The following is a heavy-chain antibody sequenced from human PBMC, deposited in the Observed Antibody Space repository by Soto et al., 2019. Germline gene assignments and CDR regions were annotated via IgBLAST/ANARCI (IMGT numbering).Heavy chain of an antibody. CDR1: GGSVSSGSYY. CDR2: IYYSGST. Sequence: SETLSLTCTVSGGSVSSGSYYWSWIRQPPGKGLEWIGYIYYSGSTNYNPSLKSRVTISVDTSKNQFSLKLSSVTAADTAVYYCARDWGYCSSTSCPNWFDPWGQGALVTVSS. CDR3: ARDWGYCSSTSCPNWFDP. D-gene: IGHD2-2*01. J-gene: IGHJ5*02. V-gene: IGHV4-61*01.